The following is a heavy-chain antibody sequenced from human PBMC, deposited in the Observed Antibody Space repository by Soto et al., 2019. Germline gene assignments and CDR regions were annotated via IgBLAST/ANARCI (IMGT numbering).Heavy chain of an antibody. J-gene: IGHJ4*02. CDR1: GFTFSNYP. Sequence: EVQVSESGGGLVQPGGSLRLSCATSGFTFSNYPMNWVRQAPGKGLEWVSGISAGGDRTYYADSVKGRFTSFRDNSKCPVSLRMKSMRVEDTAVYYCARRVWGQGTLVTVSS. CDR3: ARRV. CDR2: ISAGGDRT. V-gene: IGHV3-23*01.